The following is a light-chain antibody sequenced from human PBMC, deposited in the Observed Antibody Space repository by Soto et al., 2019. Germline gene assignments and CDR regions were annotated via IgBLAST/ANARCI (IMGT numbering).Light chain of an antibody. Sequence: DIVMTQSPLSLPVTPGEPASISCRSSQSLLHSNGYNYLDWYLQKPGQSPQLLIYLGSTRASGVPDRFSGSRSGTDFTLKISRVEAEDVGLYYCMQPLQSWTFGQGTKVDIK. CDR1: QSLLHSNGYNY. CDR3: MQPLQSWT. CDR2: LGS. J-gene: IGKJ1*01. V-gene: IGKV2-28*01.